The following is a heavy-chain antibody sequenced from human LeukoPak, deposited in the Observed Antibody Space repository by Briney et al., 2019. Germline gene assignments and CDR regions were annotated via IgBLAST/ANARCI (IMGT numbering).Heavy chain of an antibody. V-gene: IGHV3-21*01. CDR1: GSTLSLHD. Sequence: GGSLRLSCAASGSTLSLHDMNWVRQAPGKGLEWVSSISISSVNIFYADSVKGRFTISRDNAKNSLFLQMNSLRAEDTAVYYCAKYTGYYFDYRGQGILVTVPS. CDR2: ISISSVNI. J-gene: IGHJ4*02. D-gene: IGHD2-2*02. CDR3: AKYTGYYFDY.